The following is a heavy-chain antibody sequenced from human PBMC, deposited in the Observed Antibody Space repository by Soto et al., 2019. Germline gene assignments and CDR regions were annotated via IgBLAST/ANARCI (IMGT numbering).Heavy chain of an antibody. CDR3: ATRAGTIGALYYYYYCMDV. D-gene: IGHD3-3*01. V-gene: IGHV3-23*01. Sequence: EVQLLESGGGLVQPGGSLRLSCAASGFTFSSYAMSWVRQAPGKGLEWVSAISGSGGSTYYADSVKGRFTISRDNSKNTLYLQMNSLRAEDTAVYYCATRAGTIGALYYYYYCMDVWCHGTTVTVSS. CDR2: ISGSGGST. J-gene: IGHJ6*02. CDR1: GFTFSSYA.